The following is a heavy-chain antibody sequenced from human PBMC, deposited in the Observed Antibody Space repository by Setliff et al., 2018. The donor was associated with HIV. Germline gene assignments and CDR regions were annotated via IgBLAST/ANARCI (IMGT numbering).Heavy chain of an antibody. CDR2: IYNSVTT. D-gene: IGHD5-12*01. V-gene: IGHV4-59*12. J-gene: IGHJ4*03. CDR3: ARWGDGYNSYDS. CDR1: GASISSNT. Sequence: SETLSLTCIVSGASISSNTWSWIRQAPGKGLQWIGFIYNSVTTNYNPSLKSRVTISVDTSKNQFSLKLSSVTAADTAVYYCARWGDGYNSYDSWGQGTLVTVSS.